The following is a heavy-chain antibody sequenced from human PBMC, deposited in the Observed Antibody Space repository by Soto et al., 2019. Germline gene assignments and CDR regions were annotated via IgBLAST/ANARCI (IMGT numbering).Heavy chain of an antibody. CDR1: GYTFTNYG. Sequence: ASVKVSCKASGYTFTNYGISWVRQAPGQGLEWIAWVSPYNGNTNYAQTVQGRVTMTTDTSTSTAYMELRSLRSDDTAVYYCARDAVPAAMSGNNWFDPWG. D-gene: IGHD2-2*01. J-gene: IGHJ5*02. CDR2: VSPYNGNT. CDR3: ARDAVPAAMSGNNWFDP. V-gene: IGHV1-18*01.